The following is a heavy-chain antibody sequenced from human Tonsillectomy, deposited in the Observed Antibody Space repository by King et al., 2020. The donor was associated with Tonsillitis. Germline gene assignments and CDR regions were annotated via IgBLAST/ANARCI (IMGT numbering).Heavy chain of an antibody. Sequence: LQLQESGPGLVKPSETLSLTCTVSGGSISSSSYYWGWIRQPPGKGLEWIGSIYYSGSTYYNPSLKSRVTISVDTSKNQFSLKLSSVTAGDTAVYYCGRWGPPYDYVWGSYRSAGTRQDYWGKGTLVPVSS. D-gene: IGHD3-16*02. V-gene: IGHV4-39*07. CDR3: GRWGPPYDYVWGSYRSAGTRQDY. CDR2: IYYSGST. J-gene: IGHJ4*02. CDR1: GGSISSSSYY.